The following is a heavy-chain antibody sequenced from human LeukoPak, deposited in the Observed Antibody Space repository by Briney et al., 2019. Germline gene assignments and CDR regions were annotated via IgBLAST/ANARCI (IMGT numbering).Heavy chain of an antibody. D-gene: IGHD1-1*01. CDR1: GGSFIGFH. CDR3: ARCPGPNWFDP. CDR2: INHSGST. J-gene: IGHJ5*02. Sequence: PSETLSLTCAVYGGSFIGFHWNWIRQPPGKGLEWIGDINHSGSTNYNPSLTSRVTISVDPSKNQFSLNLSSVTAADTAVYYCARCPGPNWFDPWGQGTLVTVSS. V-gene: IGHV4-34*01.